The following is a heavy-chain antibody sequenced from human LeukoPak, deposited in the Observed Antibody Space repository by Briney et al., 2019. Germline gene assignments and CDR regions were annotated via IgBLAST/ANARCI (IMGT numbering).Heavy chain of an antibody. V-gene: IGHV1-2*02. D-gene: IGHD4-17*01. CDR1: GYTFSAYY. CDR2: INPNSGGT. Sequence: ASVKVSCKASGYTFSAYYMHWVRQAPGQGPEWMGWINPNSGGTNYAQKFQGRATMTRDTSISTAYMELTRLRSDDTAVYYCARDPINGKADAFDIWGQGTVVTVSS. J-gene: IGHJ3*02. CDR3: ARDPINGKADAFDI.